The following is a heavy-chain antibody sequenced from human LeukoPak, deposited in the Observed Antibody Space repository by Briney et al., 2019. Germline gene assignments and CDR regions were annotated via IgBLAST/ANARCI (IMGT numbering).Heavy chain of an antibody. CDR2: FYDSGNT. CDR1: GYSISSGYY. J-gene: IGHJ5*02. D-gene: IGHD3-16*01. CDR3: ARESGSYLWRSWLNP. Sequence: SETLSLTCTVSGYSISSGYYWGWIRQPPGKGLEWIGSFYDSGNTYYNPSLKSRVTISVDTSKNQFSLKLNSVTAADTAVYYCARESGSYLWRSWLNPWGQGTLVTVSS. V-gene: IGHV4-38-2*02.